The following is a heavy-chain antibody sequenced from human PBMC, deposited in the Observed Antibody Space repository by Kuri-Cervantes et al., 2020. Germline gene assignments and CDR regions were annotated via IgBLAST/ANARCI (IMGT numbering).Heavy chain of an antibody. CDR1: GGALSINA. CDR3: ARVGIVGARYYYGMDV. Sequence: SVKVSCKASGGALSINAVSWMRQAPGQGLEWMGGIIPAYGAINYARKFQGRVTISADQVTSTAYMELRSLRSDDTAVYYCARVGIVGARYYYGMDVWGQGTTVTVSS. V-gene: IGHV1-69*13. D-gene: IGHD1-26*01. J-gene: IGHJ6*02. CDR2: IIPAYGAI.